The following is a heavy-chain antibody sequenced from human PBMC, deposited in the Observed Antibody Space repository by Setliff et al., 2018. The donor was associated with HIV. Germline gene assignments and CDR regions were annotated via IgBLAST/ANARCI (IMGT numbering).Heavy chain of an antibody. CDR1: GGSFSGYC. CDR3: ARKQWGSSGYYEFFQQ. V-gene: IGHV4-34*12. J-gene: IGHJ1*01. CDR2: IIHSGST. Sequence: SETLSLTCAVYGGSFSGYCWNWIRQPPGKGLEWIGEIIHSGSTNYNPSLKSRVTISVDTSRNQFSLRLNSVTAADTAVYFCARKQWGSSGYYEFFQQWGQGTLVTAPQ. D-gene: IGHD3-22*01.